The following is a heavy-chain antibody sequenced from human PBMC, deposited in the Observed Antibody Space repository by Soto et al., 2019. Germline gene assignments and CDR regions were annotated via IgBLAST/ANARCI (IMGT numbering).Heavy chain of an antibody. J-gene: IGHJ6*02. CDR1: GGTFSSSG. V-gene: IGHV1-69*09. Sequence: QVQLVQSGTEVKKPGSSVKVSCKASGGTFSSSGFSWVRQAPGQALEWMGMIVHSLDTTKYAQKFQARVTTTADQFTGTAYMELSSLRSEDTAVYSCARWPQPGGTADPYAVDVWGQGTRVIVSS. D-gene: IGHD2-21*02. CDR3: ARWPQPGGTADPYAVDV. CDR2: IVHSLDTT.